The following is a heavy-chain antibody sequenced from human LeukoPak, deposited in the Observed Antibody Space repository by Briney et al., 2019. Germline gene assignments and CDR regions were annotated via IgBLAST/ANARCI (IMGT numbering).Heavy chain of an antibody. CDR2: IYYSGNT. V-gene: IGHV4-30-4*08. CDR1: SGSVNSSIYY. D-gene: IGHD3-10*01. J-gene: IGHJ4*02. Sequence: SETLSLTCTVSSGSVNSSIYYWAWIRQPPGKGLEWIGYIYYSGNTYYNPSLKSRVTISVDTSKNQFSLKLSSVTAADTAVYHCARRNGNYGSFDYWGQGTLVTVSS. CDR3: ARRNGNYGSFDY.